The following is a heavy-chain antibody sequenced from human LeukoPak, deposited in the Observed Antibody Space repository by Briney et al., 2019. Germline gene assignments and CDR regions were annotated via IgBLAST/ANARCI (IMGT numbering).Heavy chain of an antibody. CDR1: GGSFSGYY. CDR3: ARGEVYDAFDI. V-gene: IGHV4-34*01. CDR2: INHSGST. D-gene: IGHD6-6*01. Sequence: SETLSLTCAVYGGSFSGYYWSWIRQPPGKGLEWIGEINHSGSTNYNPSLKSRVTISVDTPKNQFSLKLSSVTAADTAVYYCARGEVYDAFDIWGQGTMVTVSS. J-gene: IGHJ3*02.